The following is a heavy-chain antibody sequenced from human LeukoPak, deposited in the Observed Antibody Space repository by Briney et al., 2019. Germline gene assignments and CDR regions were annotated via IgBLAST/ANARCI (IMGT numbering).Heavy chain of an antibody. Sequence: GGSLRLSCAASGFTVSSNYMSWVRQALGKGLEWVSVIYSGGSTYYADSVKGRFTISRDNSKNTLYLQMNSLRAEDTAVYYCAAGYSSPTYCDYWGQGTLVTVSS. J-gene: IGHJ4*02. V-gene: IGHV3-53*01. CDR2: IYSGGST. D-gene: IGHD6-13*01. CDR3: AAGYSSPTYCDY. CDR1: GFTVSSNY.